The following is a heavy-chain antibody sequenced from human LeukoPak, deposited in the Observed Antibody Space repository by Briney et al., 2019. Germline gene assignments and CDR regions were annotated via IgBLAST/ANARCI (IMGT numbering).Heavy chain of an antibody. CDR3: ARDSSVGDY. CDR2: IKQDGSEK. J-gene: IGHJ4*02. CDR1: GFTFSSYS. D-gene: IGHD6-19*01. Sequence: PGGALRLSCAASGFTFSSYSMNWVRQAPGKGLEWVANIKQDGSEKYYVDSVKGRFTIPRDNAKNSLYLQMNSLRAEDTAVYYCARDSSVGDYWGQGTLVTVSS. V-gene: IGHV3-7*01.